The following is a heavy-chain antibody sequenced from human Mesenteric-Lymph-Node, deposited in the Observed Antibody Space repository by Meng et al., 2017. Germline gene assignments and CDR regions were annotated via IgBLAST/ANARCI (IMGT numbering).Heavy chain of an antibody. CDR3: AGVAAAGNEWFDP. CDR2: NYYRGST. CDR1: CSSLSSGHYY. J-gene: IGHJ5*02. Sequence: QLAESTPGLHHPAPALSRTSTAACSSLSSGHYYCTCFRPPPGKRRGRNGYNYYRGSTYNNPSLKRRATISVDKSKNQSSQKLSSVTAADTAVYYRAGVAAAGNEWFDPWGQGTLVTVSS. V-gene: IGHV4-30-4*01. D-gene: IGHD6-13*01.